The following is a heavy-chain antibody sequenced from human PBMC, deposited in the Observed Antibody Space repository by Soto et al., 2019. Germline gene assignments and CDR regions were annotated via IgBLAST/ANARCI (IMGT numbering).Heavy chain of an antibody. V-gene: IGHV3-30-3*01. CDR2: ISYDGSNK. J-gene: IGHJ4*02. D-gene: IGHD6-19*01. CDR3: AGIAVAGGQFDY. CDR1: GFTFSSYA. Sequence: QVQLVESGGGVVQPGRSLRLSCAASGFTFSSYAMHWVRQAPGKGLEWVAVISYDGSNKYYADSVKGRFTISRDNSKNTLYLQMTSMRAEDTAVYYCAGIAVAGGQFDYWGQGTLVTVSS.